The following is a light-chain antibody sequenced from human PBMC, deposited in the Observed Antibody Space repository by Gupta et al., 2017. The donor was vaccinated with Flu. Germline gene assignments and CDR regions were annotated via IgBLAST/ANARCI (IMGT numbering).Light chain of an antibody. Sequence: IYGTGTSSDVGRYNYVSWFQQYPGKAPKLMIYEVSNWPSGVSNRFSGSKSGNTASLTISGLQAEDEADYYCSSFTSSLTWVFGGGTKLTVL. CDR1: SSDVGRYNY. CDR3: SSFTSSLTWV. J-gene: IGLJ3*02. V-gene: IGLV2-14*01. CDR2: EVS.